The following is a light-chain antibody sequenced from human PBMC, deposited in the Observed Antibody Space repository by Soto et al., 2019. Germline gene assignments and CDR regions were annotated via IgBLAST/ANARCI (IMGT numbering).Light chain of an antibody. Sequence: QSELTQPRSVSGSPGQSVTISCTGTSSDVGGYNYVSWYQQHPGKAPKLMIYDVSKRPSGVPDRFSGSKSGNTASLTISGLQAEDEADYYCCSYAGSYTFYVFGTGTKVTVL. J-gene: IGLJ1*01. CDR2: DVS. CDR1: SSDVGGYNY. V-gene: IGLV2-11*01. CDR3: CSYAGSYTFYV.